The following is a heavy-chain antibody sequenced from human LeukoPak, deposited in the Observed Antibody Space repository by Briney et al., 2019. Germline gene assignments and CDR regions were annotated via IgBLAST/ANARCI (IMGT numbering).Heavy chain of an antibody. V-gene: IGHV3-30*18. J-gene: IGHJ4*02. Sequence: GGSLRLSCAASGFTFSSYGMHWVRQAPGKGLEWVAVISYDGSNKYYADSVKGRFAISRDNSKDTLYLQMNSLRAEDTAVYYCAKDRGFDYWGQGTLVTVSS. CDR3: AKDRGFDY. CDR1: GFTFSSYG. CDR2: ISYDGSNK.